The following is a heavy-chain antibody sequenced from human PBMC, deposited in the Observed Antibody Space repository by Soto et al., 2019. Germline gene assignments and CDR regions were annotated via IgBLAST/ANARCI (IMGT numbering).Heavy chain of an antibody. D-gene: IGHD6-6*01. CDR3: TRSGSSPYYYGMDV. Sequence: EVQLVESGGGLVQPWGSLRLSCAASGFTFSSYWMHWVRQAPGKGLVWVSRINSDGSSTNYADSVKGRFTISRDNARNTLFLKMDTRRAEDTAVYYCTRSGSSPYYYGMDVWGQGTTVSVSS. CDR1: GFTFSSYW. CDR2: INSDGSST. V-gene: IGHV3-74*01. J-gene: IGHJ6*02.